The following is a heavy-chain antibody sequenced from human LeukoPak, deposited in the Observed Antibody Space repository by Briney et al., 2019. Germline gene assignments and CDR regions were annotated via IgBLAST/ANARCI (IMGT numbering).Heavy chain of an antibody. J-gene: IGHJ4*02. Sequence: GGSLRLSCAASGFTFNTYAIYWVCQAPGKGLEWVSGICGSGGCTYYADSVKGRFTISRDNSKNTLYLQMNSLRAEDTAVYYCAKDSSSWYPTPYDYWGQGTLVTVSS. V-gene: IGHV3-23*01. CDR1: GFTFNTYA. D-gene: IGHD6-13*01. CDR2: ICGSGGCT. CDR3: AKDSSSWYPTPYDY.